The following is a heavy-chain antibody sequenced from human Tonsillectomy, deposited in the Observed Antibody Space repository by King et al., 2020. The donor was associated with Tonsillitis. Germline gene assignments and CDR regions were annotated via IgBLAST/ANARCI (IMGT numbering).Heavy chain of an antibody. J-gene: IGHJ5*02. CDR1: GLSLSTSGVG. CDR3: AHSIRYFDGWGSSNIVGWFDP. Sequence: TLKESGPTLVKPTQTLTLTCAFSGLSLSTSGVGVGWIRQPPGKALEWLALIYWNDDKRYSPSLKSRLTITKDTSKNQVVLTMTNMDPVDTATYYCAHSIRYFDGWGSSNIVGWFDPWGQGTLVTVSS. V-gene: IGHV2-5*01. D-gene: IGHD3-9*01. CDR2: IYWNDDK.